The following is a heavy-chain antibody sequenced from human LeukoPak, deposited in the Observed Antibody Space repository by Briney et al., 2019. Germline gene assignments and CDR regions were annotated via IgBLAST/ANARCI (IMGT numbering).Heavy chain of an antibody. CDR3: ARTLNHGSADP. J-gene: IGHJ5*02. CDR2: SHHSGTT. Sequence: SETLSLTCTVTSGSVNTYYWSWFRQPPGRGLEWIAYSHHSGTTRYNPTLMSRVTISLDTSKNQISLKLSSVTAADTAIYYCARTLNHGSADPWGQGTLVTVSS. V-gene: IGHV4-59*02. CDR1: SGSVNTYY. D-gene: IGHD3-10*01.